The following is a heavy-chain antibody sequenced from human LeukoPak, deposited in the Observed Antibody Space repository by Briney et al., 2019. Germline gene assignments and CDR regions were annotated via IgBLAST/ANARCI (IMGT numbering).Heavy chain of an antibody. V-gene: IGHV3-23*01. D-gene: IGHD6-13*01. J-gene: IGHJ4*02. Sequence: GGSLRLSCAGSGFTFSSYPMTWVRQAPGKGLDWVSTIDTSGSTDYADSVKGRFTISRDNSKNTLYLQMNSLRAEDAAVYFCAKYSRPSSRVFDYWGQGTLATVSP. CDR2: IDTSGST. CDR1: GFTFSSYP. CDR3: AKYSRPSSRVFDY.